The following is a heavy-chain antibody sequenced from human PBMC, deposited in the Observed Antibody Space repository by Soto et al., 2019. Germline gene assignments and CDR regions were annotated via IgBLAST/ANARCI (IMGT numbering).Heavy chain of an antibody. D-gene: IGHD6-19*01. Sequence: SETLSLTCTVSGGSISSSSYYWGWIRQPPGKGLEWIGSIYYSGSTYYNPSLKSRVTISVDTSKNQFSLKLSSVTAADTAVYYCARQPGIAVAVLDYFDYWGQGTLVTVSS. V-gene: IGHV4-39*01. CDR2: IYYSGST. CDR3: ARQPGIAVAVLDYFDY. CDR1: GGSISSSSYY. J-gene: IGHJ4*02.